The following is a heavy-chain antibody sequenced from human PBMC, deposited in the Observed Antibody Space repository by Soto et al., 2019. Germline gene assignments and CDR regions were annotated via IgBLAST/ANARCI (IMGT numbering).Heavy chain of an antibody. J-gene: IGHJ4*02. Sequence: GGSLRLSCAASGFTFSSYWMHWVRQAPGKGLVWVASINSTGVSTNYADSVKGRFTISRDNSRDTLFLQMNSLRAEDTAIYYCAKSSVWYPYFDSWGQGTLVTVSS. CDR3: AKSSVWYPYFDS. CDR2: INSTGVST. CDR1: GFTFSSYW. D-gene: IGHD6-13*01. V-gene: IGHV3-74*01.